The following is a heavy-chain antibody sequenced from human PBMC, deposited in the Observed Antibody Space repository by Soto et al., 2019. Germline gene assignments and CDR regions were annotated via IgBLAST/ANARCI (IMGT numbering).Heavy chain of an antibody. D-gene: IGHD5-12*01. CDR2: ISYDGSNK. CDR1: GFTFSSYG. V-gene: IGHV3-30*18. Sequence: GGSLRLSCAASGFTFSSYGMHWVRQAPGKGLEWVAVISYDGSNKYYADSVKGRFTISRDNSKNTLYLQMNSLRAEDTAVYYCAKEVTTSFPLYYFDYWGQGTLVTVSS. CDR3: AKEVTTSFPLYYFDY. J-gene: IGHJ4*02.